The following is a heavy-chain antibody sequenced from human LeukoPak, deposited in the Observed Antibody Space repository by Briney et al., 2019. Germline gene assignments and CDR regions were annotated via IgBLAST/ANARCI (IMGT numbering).Heavy chain of an antibody. J-gene: IGHJ3*02. D-gene: IGHD1-1*01. V-gene: IGHV3-9*01. Sequence: PGRSLRLSCAASGFTFDDYAMHWVRQAPGKGLEWVSGISWNSGSIGYADSVKGRLTISRDNAKNSLYLQMNSLRAEDTALYYCAKDRSLERRSNAFDIWGQGTMVTVSS. CDR3: AKDRSLERRSNAFDI. CDR1: GFTFDDYA. CDR2: ISWNSGSI.